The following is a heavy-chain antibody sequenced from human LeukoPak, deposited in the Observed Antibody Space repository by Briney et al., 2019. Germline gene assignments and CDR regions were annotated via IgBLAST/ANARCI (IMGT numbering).Heavy chain of an antibody. CDR1: GGSINGYY. V-gene: IGHV4-4*07. CDR3: ARASNGDYLFDY. Sequence: SETLSLTCTGSGGSINGYYWSWIRQPAGKGLEWIGRIYSNGSPHYKSPLKSRVTMSVDTSKNQFSLQLTSVTAADTAVYYCARASNGDYLFDYWGQGTLVTVSS. D-gene: IGHD4-17*01. CDR2: IYSNGSP. J-gene: IGHJ4*02.